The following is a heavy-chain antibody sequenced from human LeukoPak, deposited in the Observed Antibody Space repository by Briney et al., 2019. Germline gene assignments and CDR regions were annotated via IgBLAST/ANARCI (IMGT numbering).Heavy chain of an antibody. Sequence: ASVKVSCKASGYTFTSYGINWVRQAPGQGLEWMGWISAYNDNTNYAQKFQGRVTMTTDTSTSTAYMELRSLRSDDTAVYYCARQGPYYDFWSGYDYFYYFDYWGQGTLVTVSS. CDR3: ARQGPYYDFWSGYDYFYYFDY. D-gene: IGHD3-3*01. CDR1: GYTFTSYG. J-gene: IGHJ4*02. V-gene: IGHV1-18*01. CDR2: ISAYNDNT.